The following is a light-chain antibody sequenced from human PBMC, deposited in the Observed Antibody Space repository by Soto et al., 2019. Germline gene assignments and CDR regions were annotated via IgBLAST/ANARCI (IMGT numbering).Light chain of an antibody. Sequence: QSALTQPASVSGSPGQSITISCTGTSSDIGAYNLVSWFQQHPGKAPKLMNYDVSNRPSGVSNRFSGSKSGNTASLTISGLQAEDEADYYCTSYTRITTLEVFGGGTKLTVL. J-gene: IGLJ2*01. CDR2: DVS. CDR1: SSDIGAYNL. CDR3: TSYTRITTLEV. V-gene: IGLV2-14*01.